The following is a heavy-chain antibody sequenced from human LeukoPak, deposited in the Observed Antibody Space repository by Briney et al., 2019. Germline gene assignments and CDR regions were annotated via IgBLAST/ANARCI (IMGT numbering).Heavy chain of an antibody. V-gene: IGHV3-23*01. Sequence: GGSLRLSCAASGFTFSSYAMSWVRQAPGKGLEWVSAISGSGGSTYYADSVKGRFTISRGNAKNSLYLQMDSLRAEDMALYYCAKESLIAAVFDYWGQGTLVTVSS. CDR2: ISGSGGST. CDR3: AKESLIAAVFDY. J-gene: IGHJ4*02. CDR1: GFTFSSYA. D-gene: IGHD6-13*01.